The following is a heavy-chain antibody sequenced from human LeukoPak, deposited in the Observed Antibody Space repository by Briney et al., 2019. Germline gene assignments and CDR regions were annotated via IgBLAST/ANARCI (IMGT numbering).Heavy chain of an antibody. CDR3: VRGGRSGWPFAN. J-gene: IGHJ4*02. CDR1: GLTLSSYW. CDR2: INPDGREQ. V-gene: IGHV3-7*01. D-gene: IGHD6-19*01. Sequence: GGSLRLSCAASGLTLSSYWMSWVRLFPGMGLEWVANINPDGREQNYVDSVKVRFTISRGNAKNSLYLQMHSLRAEDTAVYYCVRGGRSGWPFANWGQGTLVTVSS.